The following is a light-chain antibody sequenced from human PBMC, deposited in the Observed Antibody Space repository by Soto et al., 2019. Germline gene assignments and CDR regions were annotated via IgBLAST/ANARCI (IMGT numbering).Light chain of an antibody. CDR1: QSITTY. V-gene: IGKV1-39*01. J-gene: IGKJ2*01. CDR3: QQGDRTPYT. CDR2: GAS. Sequence: DIQMTQSPASLSASVGDRVTITCRASQSITTYLHWFQQRAGEAPKLLIYGASNLQGGVPSRFAGSGSGTDFSLTISSLQPEDSATYFCQQGDRTPYTVGQGTKVDIK.